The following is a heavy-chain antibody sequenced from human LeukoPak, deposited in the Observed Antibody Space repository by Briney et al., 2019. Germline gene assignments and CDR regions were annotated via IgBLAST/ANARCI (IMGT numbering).Heavy chain of an antibody. Sequence: ASVKVSCKASGGTFSSCAISWVRQAPGQGLEWMGGIIPIFGTANYAQKFQGRVTITADESTSTAYMELSSLRSEDTAVYYCARSRIAAAHFDYWGQGTLVTVSS. D-gene: IGHD6-13*01. J-gene: IGHJ4*02. CDR1: GGTFSSCA. CDR3: ARSRIAAAHFDY. V-gene: IGHV1-69*13. CDR2: IIPIFGTA.